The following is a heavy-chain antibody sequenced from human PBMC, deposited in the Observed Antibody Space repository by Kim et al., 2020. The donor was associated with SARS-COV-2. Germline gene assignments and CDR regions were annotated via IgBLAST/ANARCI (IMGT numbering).Heavy chain of an antibody. V-gene: IGHV1-24*01. CDR2: FDPEDGET. CDR3: ATGYCSSTSCYSYYYYYGMDV. Sequence: ASVKVSCKVSGYTLTELSMHWVRQAPGKGLEWMGGFDPEDGETIYAQKFQGRVTMTEDTSTDTAYMELSSLRSEDTAVYYCATGYCSSTSCYSYYYYYGMDVWGQGTTVTVSS. J-gene: IGHJ6*02. CDR1: GYTLTELS. D-gene: IGHD2-2*02.